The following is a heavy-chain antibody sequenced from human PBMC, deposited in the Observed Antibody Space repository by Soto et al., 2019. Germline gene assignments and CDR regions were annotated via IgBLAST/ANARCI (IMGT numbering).Heavy chain of an antibody. CDR1: GGSIRSGDYY. D-gene: IGHD3-10*01. CDR2: IYYSGST. J-gene: IGHJ4*02. CDR3: AREYFAGYYFDY. V-gene: IGHV4-30-4*01. Sequence: SETLSLTCTFSGGSIRSGDYYLSWIRQPPGKGLEWIGYIYYSGSTYYNPSLKSRVTISVDTSKNQFSLKLSSVTAADTAVYYCAREYFAGYYFDYWGQGTLVTVSS.